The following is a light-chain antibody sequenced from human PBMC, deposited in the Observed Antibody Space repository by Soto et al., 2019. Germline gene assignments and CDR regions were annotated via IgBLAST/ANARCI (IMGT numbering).Light chain of an antibody. J-gene: IGLJ1*01. Sequence: QSALTQPASVSGSPGQSITISCTGTSSDVGGYNFVSWYQQHPGKVPKLMIYDVYIRPSGVPDRFSGSKSGITASLTISGLQAEDEADYFCCSYVGTDSSFVFGSGTKLTVL. CDR2: DVY. V-gene: IGLV2-11*01. CDR3: CSYVGTDSSFV. CDR1: SSDVGGYNF.